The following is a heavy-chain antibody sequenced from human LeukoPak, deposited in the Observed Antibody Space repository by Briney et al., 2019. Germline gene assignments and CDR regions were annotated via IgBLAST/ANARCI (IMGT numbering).Heavy chain of an antibody. J-gene: IGHJ3*01. CDR2: IKQDGSEK. V-gene: IGHV3-7*01. Sequence: GGSLRLSCAASGFTFSSYWMNWLRQAPGKGLEWVANIKQDGSEKYYVDSVKGRFTLSRDNAKNSLYLQMNRLRAEDTAVYYWASSTMIAPRLGTFDVWGQGTMVTVSS. CDR1: GFTFSSYW. CDR3: ASSTMIAPRLGTFDV. D-gene: IGHD3-22*01.